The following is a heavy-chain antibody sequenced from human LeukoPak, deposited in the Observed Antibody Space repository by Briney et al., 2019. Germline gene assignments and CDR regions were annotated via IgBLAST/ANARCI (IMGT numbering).Heavy chain of an antibody. V-gene: IGHV3-23*01. CDR3: AKRLWSRGSLDY. J-gene: IGHJ4*02. Sequence: LGGSLRLSCAASGFTFSSYAMSWVRQAPGKGLEWVSAISGSGGSTYYADSVKGRFTISRGNSKNTLYLQMNSLRAEDTAVYYCAKRLWSRGSLDYWGQGTLVTVSS. CDR2: ISGSGGST. CDR1: GFTFSSYA. D-gene: IGHD4/OR15-4a*01.